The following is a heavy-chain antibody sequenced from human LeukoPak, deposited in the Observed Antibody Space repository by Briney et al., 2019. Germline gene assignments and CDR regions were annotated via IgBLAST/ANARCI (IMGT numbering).Heavy chain of an antibody. CDR2: MNPNSGNT. CDR1: GYTFTSYD. D-gene: IGHD2-2*01. J-gene: IGHJ3*02. Sequence: ASVKVSCKASGYTFTSYDINWARQATGQGLEWMGWMNPNSGNTGYAQKFQGRVTITRNTSISTAYMELSSLRSEDTAVYYCARSPPYCSSTSCFWYAFDIWGQGTMVTVSS. V-gene: IGHV1-8*03. CDR3: ARSPPYCSSTSCFWYAFDI.